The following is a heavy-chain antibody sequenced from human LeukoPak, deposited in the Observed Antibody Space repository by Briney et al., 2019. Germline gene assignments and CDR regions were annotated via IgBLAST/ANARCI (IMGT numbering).Heavy chain of an antibody. D-gene: IGHD2-15*01. V-gene: IGHV1-8*01. CDR1: GYTFTDYD. J-gene: IGHJ4*02. CDR2: MNPNSGNT. CDR3: ARVSLGYCSGGTCYFQDH. Sequence: ASVKVSCKASGYTFTDYDINWVRRATGQGLEWMGWMNPNSGNTGYAQKFQGRVTMTRSTSISTAYMELSSLTSEDTAVYYCARVSLGYCSGGTCYFQDHWGQGTLVTVSS.